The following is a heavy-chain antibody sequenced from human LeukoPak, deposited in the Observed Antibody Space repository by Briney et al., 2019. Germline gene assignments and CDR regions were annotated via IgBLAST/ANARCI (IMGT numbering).Heavy chain of an antibody. D-gene: IGHD2-2*01. CDR1: GGSFSGYY. Sequence: KASETLSLTCPVYGGSFSGYYWSWIRQPPGKGLEWIGEINHSGSTNYNPSLKSRVTISVDTSKNQFSLKLSSVTAADTAVYYCARSYCSSTSCYAVGGGWFDPWGQGTLVTVSS. CDR3: ARSYCSSTSCYAVGGGWFDP. CDR2: INHSGST. V-gene: IGHV4-34*01. J-gene: IGHJ5*01.